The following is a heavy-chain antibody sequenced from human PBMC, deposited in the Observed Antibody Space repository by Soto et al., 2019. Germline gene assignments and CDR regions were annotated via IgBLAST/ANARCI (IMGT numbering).Heavy chain of an antibody. V-gene: IGHV4-28*01. CDR2: IYYSGST. J-gene: IGHJ3*02. D-gene: IGHD1-26*01. Sequence: SETLSLTCAVSGYSISSSNWWGWIRQPPGKGLEWIGDIYYSGSTYYNPSLKSRVTMSVDTSKNQFSLKLSFVTAVDTAVYYCARWSARSGSYYYSFDIWGQGTMVTVSS. CDR3: ARWSARSGSYYYSFDI. CDR1: GYSISSSNW.